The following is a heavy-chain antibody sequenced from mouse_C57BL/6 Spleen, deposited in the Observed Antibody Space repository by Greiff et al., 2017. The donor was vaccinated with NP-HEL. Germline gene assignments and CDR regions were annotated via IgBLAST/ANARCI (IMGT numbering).Heavy chain of an antibody. D-gene: IGHD1-1*01. V-gene: IGHV1-81*01. CDR2: IYPRSGNT. CDR1: GYTFTSYG. J-gene: IGHJ3*01. CDR3: AREGGVAWFAY. Sequence: LVESGAELARPGASVKLSCKASGYTFTSYGISWVKQRTGQGLEWIGEIYPRSGNTYYNEKFKGKATLTADKSSSTAYMELRSLTSEDSAVYFCAREGGVAWFAYWGQGTLVTVSA.